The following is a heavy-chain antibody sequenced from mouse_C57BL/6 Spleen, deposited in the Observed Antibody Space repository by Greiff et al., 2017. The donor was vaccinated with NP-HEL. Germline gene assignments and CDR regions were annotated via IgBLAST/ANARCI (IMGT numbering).Heavy chain of an antibody. J-gene: IGHJ2*01. CDR1: GYTFTSYW. D-gene: IGHD2-3*01. V-gene: IGHV1-69*01. CDR2: IDPSDSYT. Sequence: QVQLQQPGAELVMPGASVKLSCKASGYTFTSYWMHWVKQRPGQGLEWIGEIDPSDSYTNYNQKFKGKSTLTVDKSSSTAYMQLSSLTSEDSAVYYCARGVYDGYYPDYWGQGTTLTVSS. CDR3: ARGVYDGYYPDY.